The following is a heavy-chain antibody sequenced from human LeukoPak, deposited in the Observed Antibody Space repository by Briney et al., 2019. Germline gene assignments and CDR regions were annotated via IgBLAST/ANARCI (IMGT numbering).Heavy chain of an antibody. D-gene: IGHD6-6*01. CDR1: GGSISSYY. CDR3: ARAIPSSIAAPTAGNWFDP. Sequence: PSETLSLTCTVSGGSISSYYWSWLRQPAGKGLEWIGRIYTSGSTNYNPSLKSRVTMSVDTSKNQFSLKLSSVTAADTAVYYCARAIPSSIAAPTAGNWFDPWGQGTLVTVSS. V-gene: IGHV4-4*07. CDR2: IYTSGST. J-gene: IGHJ5*02.